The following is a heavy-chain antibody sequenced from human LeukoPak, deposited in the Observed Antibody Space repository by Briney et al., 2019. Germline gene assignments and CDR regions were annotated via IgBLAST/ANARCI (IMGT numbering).Heavy chain of an antibody. J-gene: IGHJ4*02. CDR1: GGSISSSNW. CDR2: IYHSGST. D-gene: IGHD3-16*02. CDR3: ARAGLYDYVWGSYRPYPGGVDY. V-gene: IGHV4-4*02. Sequence: TLSLTCAVSGGSISSSNWWNWVRQPPGKGLEWIGQIYHSGSTNYNPSLKTRVTISVDKSKSQFSLNLTSVTAADTAVYYCARAGLYDYVWGSYRPYPGGVDYWGQGTLVTVSS.